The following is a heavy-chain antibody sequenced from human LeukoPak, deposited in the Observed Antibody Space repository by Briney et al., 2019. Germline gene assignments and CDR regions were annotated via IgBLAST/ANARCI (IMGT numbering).Heavy chain of an antibody. CDR2: IYSDGST. Sequence: GGSLRLSCAASGFTVSSNYMTWVRQAPGKGLEWVSVIYSDGSTFYADSVKGRFTISRDNSKNTLYLQMDSLRPEGTAVYYCTNLPTYWGQGTLVTVSS. J-gene: IGHJ4*02. CDR3: TNLPTY. V-gene: IGHV3-66*02. CDR1: GFTVSSNY.